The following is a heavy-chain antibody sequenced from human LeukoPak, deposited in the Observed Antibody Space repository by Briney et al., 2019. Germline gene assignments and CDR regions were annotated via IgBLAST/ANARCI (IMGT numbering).Heavy chain of an antibody. D-gene: IGHD5-18*01. CDR2: ISAYNGNT. V-gene: IGHV1-18*01. CDR3: ARYTGYNYGNWYFDF. CDR1: GYTFTSYG. Sequence: ASVKVSCKASGYTFTSYGISWVRQAPGQGLEWMGWISAYNGNTNYAQKLQGRVTMTTDTSTSTAYMELRSLRSDDTAVYYCARYTGYNYGNWYFDFWGRGTLVTVSS. J-gene: IGHJ2*01.